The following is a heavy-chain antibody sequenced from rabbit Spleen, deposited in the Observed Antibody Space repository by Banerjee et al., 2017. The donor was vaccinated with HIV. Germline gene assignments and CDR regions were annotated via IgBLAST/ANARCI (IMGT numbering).Heavy chain of an antibody. Sequence: QSLEESGGGLVKPGASLTLTCKASGFSFNSGYDMCWVRQAPGKGLEWIACIYTGSGNTYSATWAKGRFTISKTSSTTVTLQMTSLTAADTATYFCARDTSSSFSSYGMDLWGPGTLVTVS. CDR1: GFSFNSGYD. CDR2: IYTGSGNT. V-gene: IGHV1S40*01. J-gene: IGHJ6*01. CDR3: ARDTSSSFSSYGMDL. D-gene: IGHD1-1*01.